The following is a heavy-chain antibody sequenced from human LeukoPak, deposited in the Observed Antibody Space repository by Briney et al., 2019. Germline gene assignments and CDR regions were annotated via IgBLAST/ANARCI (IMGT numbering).Heavy chain of an antibody. J-gene: IGHJ4*02. V-gene: IGHV4-39*01. D-gene: IGHD4-17*01. Sequence: PSETLSLTCTVSGGSISSNNRYWAWIRQTPGKGLEWIGSAYYSGGTYYNPSLESRVTISVDTSKNQFSLKVSSVTAADTAVYYCTRRPLMTLTTSGYFDYWGQGTLVTLSS. CDR2: AYYSGGT. CDR1: GGSISSNNRY. CDR3: TRRPLMTLTTSGYFDY.